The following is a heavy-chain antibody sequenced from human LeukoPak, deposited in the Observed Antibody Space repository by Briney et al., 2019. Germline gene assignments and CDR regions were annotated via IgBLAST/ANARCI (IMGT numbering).Heavy chain of an antibody. CDR3: ARVTPLLVGHYFDY. D-gene: IGHD3-9*01. CDR2: IYHSGST. V-gene: IGHV4-38-2*02. J-gene: IGHJ4*02. CDR1: GYSISSGYH. Sequence: SETLSLTCTVSGYSISSGYHWGWMRQPPGKGLEWIGEIYHSGSTNYNPSLKSRVTISVDKSKNQFSLKLSSVTAADTAVYYCARVTPLLVGHYFDYWGQGTLVTVSS.